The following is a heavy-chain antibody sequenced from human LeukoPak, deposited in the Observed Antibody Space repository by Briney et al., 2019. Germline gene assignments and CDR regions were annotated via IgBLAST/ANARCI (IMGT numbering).Heavy chain of an antibody. CDR3: SRRAGAYSHLYDY. Sequence: GGSLRLSCAVSGFTFSRYWMSWVRQAPGKGLEWVSFIYSDNTHYSDSEKGRFTISRANSKNTMYLQMNILRAKDKAVYYCSRRAGAYSHLYDYWGQGTLVTVSS. V-gene: IGHV3-53*01. J-gene: IGHJ4*02. D-gene: IGHD4/OR15-4a*01. CDR2: IYSDNT. CDR1: GFTFSRYW.